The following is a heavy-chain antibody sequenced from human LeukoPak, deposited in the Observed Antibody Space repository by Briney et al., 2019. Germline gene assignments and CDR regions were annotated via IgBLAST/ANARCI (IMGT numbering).Heavy chain of an antibody. Sequence: GGSLTLSCAASGFTFSDYSMNWVRQAPGKGLEWVSYISTSGNYIYYADSVKGRFAISRDNAKNSLYLQMNSLRAEDTAVYYCSRGSYNSGGTSDYWGQGNLVTVSS. CDR3: SRGSYNSGGTSDY. V-gene: IGHV3-21*01. CDR2: ISTSGNYI. J-gene: IGHJ4*02. D-gene: IGHD2-15*01. CDR1: GFTFSDYS.